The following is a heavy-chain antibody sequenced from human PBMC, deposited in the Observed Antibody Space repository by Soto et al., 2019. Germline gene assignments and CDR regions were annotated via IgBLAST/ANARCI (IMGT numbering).Heavy chain of an antibody. CDR1: GASISNNNW. Sequence: QVQLQESDPGLVKPSETLSLTCAVSGASISNNNWWTWVRQPPGKGLEWIGEMFHDGASNYNPSLKSRVAISIDTSKNQFSLTLTSVTAADTAMYYCACCGHSYKIDNGGQGTLVTVSS. D-gene: IGHD2-21*01. CDR3: ACCGHSYKIDN. J-gene: IGHJ4*02. CDR2: MFHDGAS. V-gene: IGHV4-4*02.